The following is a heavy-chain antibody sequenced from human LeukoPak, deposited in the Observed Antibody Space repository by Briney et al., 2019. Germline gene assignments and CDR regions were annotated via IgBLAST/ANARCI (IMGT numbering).Heavy chain of an antibody. D-gene: IGHD6-13*01. CDR3: ARESASGSGPDY. CDR2: IKPNSGAT. V-gene: IGHV1-2*06. Sequence: ASVKVSCKDSGYSFSGYYLHWVRQAPGQGLEWMGRIKPNSGATDYAQKFQDRVTMTRDTSTGTAYIEVSWLRSGETAVYNCARESASGSGPDYWGQGTLVTVSS. J-gene: IGHJ4*02. CDR1: GYSFSGYY.